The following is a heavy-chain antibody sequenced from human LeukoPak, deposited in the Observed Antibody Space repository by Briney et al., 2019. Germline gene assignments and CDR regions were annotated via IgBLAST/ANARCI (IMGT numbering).Heavy chain of an antibody. CDR1: GGSISSSSYY. Sequence: SETLSLTCTVSGGSISSSSYYWGWIRQPPGKGLEWIGSIYYSGSTYYNPSLKSRVTISVDTSKNQFSLKLSSVTAADTAVYYCARDKRYFDWLTHDAFDIWDQGTMVTVSS. CDR3: ARDKRYFDWLTHDAFDI. J-gene: IGHJ3*02. D-gene: IGHD3-9*01. V-gene: IGHV4-39*07. CDR2: IYYSGST.